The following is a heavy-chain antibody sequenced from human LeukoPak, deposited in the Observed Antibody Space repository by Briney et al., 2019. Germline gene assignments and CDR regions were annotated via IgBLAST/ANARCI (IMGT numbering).Heavy chain of an antibody. CDR2: IYYSGST. CDR3: ARMTTVTTVRVHWFDP. V-gene: IGHV4-30-4*01. D-gene: IGHD4-17*01. J-gene: IGHJ5*02. Sequence: SETLSLTCTVSGGSISSDDYYWSWIRQPPGKGLEWIGYIYYSGSTYYNPSLKSRVTISVDTSKNQFPLKLSSVTAADTAVYYCARMTTVTTVRVHWFDPWGQGTLVTVSS. CDR1: GGSISSDDYY.